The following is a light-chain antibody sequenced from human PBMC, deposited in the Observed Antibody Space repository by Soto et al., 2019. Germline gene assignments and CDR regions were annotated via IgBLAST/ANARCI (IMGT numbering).Light chain of an antibody. CDR1: SSNIGFNA. Sequence: QSVLTQPPSASGTPGQRVTLSCSGGSSNIGFNAVNWYQQLPGAAPKLLMHGNSQRPSGVPERFSGSKSGTSASLAIIGLRTGEEGGFYRCTWDGSLGCVGFGGGTKLTVL. V-gene: IGLV1-44*01. J-gene: IGLJ2*01. CDR3: CTWDGSLGCVG. CDR2: GNS.